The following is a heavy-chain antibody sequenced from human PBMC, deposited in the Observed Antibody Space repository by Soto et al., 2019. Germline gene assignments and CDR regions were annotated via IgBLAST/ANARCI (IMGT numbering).Heavy chain of an antibody. CDR2: IYPGDSDT. CDR3: ARQGTGTAYCGGDCKYYYYYYGMDV. J-gene: IGHJ6*02. Sequence: GESLKISCKGSGYSFTSYWIGWVRQMPGKGLEWMGIIYPGDSDTRYSPSFQGQVTISADKSISTAYLQWSSLKASDTAMYYCARQGTGTAYCGGDCKYYYYYYGMDVWGQGTTVTVSS. V-gene: IGHV5-51*01. D-gene: IGHD2-21*02. CDR1: GYSFTSYW.